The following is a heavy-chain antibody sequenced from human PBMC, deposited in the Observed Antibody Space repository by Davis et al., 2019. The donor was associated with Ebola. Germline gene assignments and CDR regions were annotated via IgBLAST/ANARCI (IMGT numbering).Heavy chain of an antibody. Sequence: AASVKVSCKASGGTFSSYAISWVRQAPGQGLEWMGGIIPIFGTANYAQKFQGRVTIAADESTSTAYMELSSLRSEDTAVYYCAKDEAYCDGDCYPEYFQHWGQGTLVTVSS. V-gene: IGHV1-69*13. CDR1: GGTFSSYA. CDR2: IIPIFGTA. D-gene: IGHD2-21*02. CDR3: AKDEAYCDGDCYPEYFQH. J-gene: IGHJ1*01.